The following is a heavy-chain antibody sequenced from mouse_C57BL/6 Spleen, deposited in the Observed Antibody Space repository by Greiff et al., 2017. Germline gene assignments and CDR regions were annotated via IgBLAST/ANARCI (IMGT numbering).Heavy chain of an antibody. CDR3: AREDGNYGAY. D-gene: IGHD2-1*01. CDR1: GYTFTSYG. V-gene: IGHV1-81*01. Sequence: VQVVESGAELARPGASVKLSCKASGYTFTSYGISWVKQRTGQGLEWIGEIYPRSGNTYYNEKFKGKATLTADKSSSTAYMELRSLTSEDSAVYFCAREDGNYGAYWGQGTLVTVSA. CDR2: IYPRSGNT. J-gene: IGHJ3*01.